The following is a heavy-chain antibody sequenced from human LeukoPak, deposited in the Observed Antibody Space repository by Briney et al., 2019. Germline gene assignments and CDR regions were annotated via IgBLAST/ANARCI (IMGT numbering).Heavy chain of an antibody. J-gene: IGHJ5*02. Sequence: PSETLSLTCTVSGGSISSYYRSWIRQPPGKGLEWIGYIYYSGSTNYNPSLKSRVTISVDTSKNQFSMELSSVTAADTAVYYCAREGSGSPRFDPWGQGTLVTVSS. CDR1: GGSISSYY. D-gene: IGHD3-10*01. V-gene: IGHV4-59*01. CDR3: AREGSGSPRFDP. CDR2: IYYSGST.